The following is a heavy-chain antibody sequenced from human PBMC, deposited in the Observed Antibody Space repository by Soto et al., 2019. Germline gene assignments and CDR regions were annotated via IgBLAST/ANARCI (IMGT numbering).Heavy chain of an antibody. V-gene: IGHV4-31*03. J-gene: IGHJ5*02. Sequence: QVQLQESGPGLVKPSQTLSLTCTVSGGSISSGGYYWSWIRQHPGKGLEWIGYIYYSGSTYYNPSFKSRVTISVDTSKNQFSLKLSSVTAADTAVYYCTRAAHYSSPFRWFDPWGQGTLVTVSS. CDR3: TRAAHYSSPFRWFDP. D-gene: IGHD6-13*01. CDR1: GGSISSGGYY. CDR2: IYYSGST.